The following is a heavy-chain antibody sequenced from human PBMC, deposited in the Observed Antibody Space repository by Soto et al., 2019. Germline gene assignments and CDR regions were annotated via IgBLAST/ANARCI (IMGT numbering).Heavy chain of an antibody. J-gene: IGHJ4*02. CDR1: GYTFTGYY. V-gene: IGHV1-2*04. CDR2: INPNSGDT. D-gene: IGHD2-2*02. Sequence: QVQLVQSGAEVKKPGASVKVSCKASGYTFTGYYMHWVRQAPGQGLEWMGWINPNSGDTNYAQKFQGWVTMTRDTSISTAYMELSRLRSDDTAVYYCARSYCSSTSCYTVVFDYWGQGTLVTVSS. CDR3: ARSYCSSTSCYTVVFDY.